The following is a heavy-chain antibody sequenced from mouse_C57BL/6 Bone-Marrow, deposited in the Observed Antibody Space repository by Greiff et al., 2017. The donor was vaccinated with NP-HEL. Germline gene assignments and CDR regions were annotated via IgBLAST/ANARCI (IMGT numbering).Heavy chain of an antibody. D-gene: IGHD2-4*01. Sequence: EVQRVESGGGLVKPGGSLKLSCAASGFTFSDYGMHWVRQAPEKGLEWVAYISSASGTIYYADTVKGRFTISRDNAKNTLFLQMTSLRSEDTAMYYCARPGDYDGADAMDYWGQGTSVTVSS. CDR3: ARPGDYDGADAMDY. J-gene: IGHJ4*01. V-gene: IGHV5-17*01. CDR2: ISSASGTI. CDR1: GFTFSDYG.